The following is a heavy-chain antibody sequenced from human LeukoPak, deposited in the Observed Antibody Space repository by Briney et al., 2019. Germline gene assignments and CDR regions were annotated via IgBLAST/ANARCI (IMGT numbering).Heavy chain of an antibody. D-gene: IGHD3-10*01. V-gene: IGHV4-38-2*01. CDR2: IYHSGST. CDR3: ARYGSVYGMDV. J-gene: IGHJ6*04. CDR1: GYSISSGYY. Sequence: SETLSLTCAVSGYSISSGYYWGWIRQPPGKGLEWIGSIYHSGSTYYNPSLKSRVTISVDTSKNQFSLKLSSVTAADTAVYYCARYGSVYGMDVWGKGTTVTVSS.